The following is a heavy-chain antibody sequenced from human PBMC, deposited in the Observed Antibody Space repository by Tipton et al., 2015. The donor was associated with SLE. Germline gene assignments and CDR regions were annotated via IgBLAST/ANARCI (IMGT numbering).Heavy chain of an antibody. CDR1: GGSISSGSYY. V-gene: IGHV4-39*07. CDR3: ARIASDAFDI. D-gene: IGHD3-22*01. CDR2: INHSGST. J-gene: IGHJ3*02. Sequence: TLSLTCTVSGGSISSGSYYWSWIRQPPGKGLEWIGEINHSGSTNYNPSLKSRVTISVDTSKNQFSLKLSSVTAADTAVYYCARIASDAFDIWGQGTMVTVSS.